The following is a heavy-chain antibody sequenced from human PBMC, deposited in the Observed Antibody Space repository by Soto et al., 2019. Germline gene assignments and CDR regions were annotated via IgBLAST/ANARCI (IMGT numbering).Heavy chain of an antibody. CDR1: GFTFSSYA. J-gene: IGHJ6*02. CDR3: AREPMVRGVRDYYYYYGMDV. D-gene: IGHD3-10*01. CDR2: ISYDGSNK. V-gene: IGHV3-30-3*01. Sequence: GGYLRLSCAASGFTFSSYAMHWVRQAPGKGLEWVAVISYDGSNKYYADSVKGRFTISRDNSKNTLYLQMNSLRAEDTAVYYCAREPMVRGVRDYYYYYGMDVWGQGTTVTVSS.